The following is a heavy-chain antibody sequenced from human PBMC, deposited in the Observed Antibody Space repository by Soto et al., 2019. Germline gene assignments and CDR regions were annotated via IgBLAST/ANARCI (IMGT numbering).Heavy chain of an antibody. CDR3: AREPHYDSSGIDY. CDR2: ISSSSSYI. D-gene: IGHD3-22*01. J-gene: IGHJ4*02. Sequence: GGSLRLSCAASGFTFSSYSMNWVRQAPGKGLEWVSSISSSSSYIYYAASVKGRFTISRDNAKNSLYLQMNSLRAEDAAVYYLAREPHYDSSGIDYWGQGTLVTVAS. V-gene: IGHV3-21*01. CDR1: GFTFSSYS.